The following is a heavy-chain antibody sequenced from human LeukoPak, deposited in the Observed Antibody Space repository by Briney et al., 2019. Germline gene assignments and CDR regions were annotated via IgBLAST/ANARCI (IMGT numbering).Heavy chain of an antibody. V-gene: IGHV4-39*07. CDR3: ARAVVSYYYYYMDV. J-gene: IGHJ6*03. Sequence: SETLSLTCTVSGGSISSSSYYWGWIRQPPGKGLEWIGSIYYSGSTYYNPSLKSRVTISVDTSKNQFSLKLSSVTAADTAVYYCARAVVSYYYYYMDVWGKGTTVTVSS. D-gene: IGHD2-2*01. CDR2: IYYSGST. CDR1: GGSISSSSYY.